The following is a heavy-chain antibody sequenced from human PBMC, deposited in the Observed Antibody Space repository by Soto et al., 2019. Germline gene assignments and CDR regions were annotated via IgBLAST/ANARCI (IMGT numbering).Heavy chain of an antibody. Sequence: QVPLQESGPGLVKPSETLSLSCTVSGGSISNYYWSWFRQTPGKGLEWIGYVHDSWGSNYNPSLKSRVAISLDTSKSQFSLKLTSVTATDTAVYYCARQGIGALHGRVDVWGQGTTGTGSS. CDR2: VHDSWGS. CDR1: GGSISNYY. J-gene: IGHJ6*02. CDR3: ARQGIGALHGRVDV. D-gene: IGHD1-26*01. V-gene: IGHV4-59*08.